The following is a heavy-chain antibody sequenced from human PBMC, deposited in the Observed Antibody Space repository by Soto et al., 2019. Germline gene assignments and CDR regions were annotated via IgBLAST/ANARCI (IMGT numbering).Heavy chain of an antibody. J-gene: IGHJ4*02. CDR3: AKDYYDSSGPIDY. CDR1: GFTFSSYG. CDR2: ISYDGSNK. D-gene: IGHD3-22*01. Sequence: QVQLVESGGGVVQTGRSLRLSCAASGFTFSSYGMHWVRQAPGKGLEWVAVISYDGSNKYYADSVKGRFTISRDNSKNTLYLQMNSLRAEDTAVYYCAKDYYDSSGPIDYWGQGTLVTVSS. V-gene: IGHV3-30*18.